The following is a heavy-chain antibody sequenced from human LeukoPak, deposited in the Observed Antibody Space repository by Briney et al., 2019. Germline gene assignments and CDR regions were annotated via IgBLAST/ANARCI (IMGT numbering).Heavy chain of an antibody. J-gene: IGHJ4*02. Sequence: PGRSLRLSCAASGFTFDDYAMHWVRQAPGKGLEWVSGISWNSGSIGYADSVKGRFTISRDNAKNSLYLQMNSLRAEDTALYYCAKDPTNYYDSSGSSFFDYWGQGTLVTVSS. D-gene: IGHD3-22*01. V-gene: IGHV3-9*01. CDR3: AKDPTNYYDSSGSSFFDY. CDR2: ISWNSGSI. CDR1: GFTFDDYA.